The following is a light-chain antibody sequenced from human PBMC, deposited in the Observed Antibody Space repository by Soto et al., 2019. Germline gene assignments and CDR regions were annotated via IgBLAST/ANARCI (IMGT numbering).Light chain of an antibody. CDR2: DAS. Sequence: DIQLTQSPSTLSASIGDRVTITCRASQSISTWLAWYQQKPGKAPKLLIYDASSLESGVPSRFSGSGSGTEFTLTISSLQPDDFATYFCQQYNSYLLTFGGGTKVDIK. V-gene: IGKV1-5*01. CDR3: QQYNSYLLT. CDR1: QSISTW. J-gene: IGKJ4*01.